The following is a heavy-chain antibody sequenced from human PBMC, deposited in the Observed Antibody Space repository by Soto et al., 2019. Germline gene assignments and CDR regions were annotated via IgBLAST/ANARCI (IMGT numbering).Heavy chain of an antibody. Sequence: PSETLSLTCTVSGVSISSYYWSWIRQPPGKGLEWIGYIYYSGSTNYNPSLKSRVTISVDTSKNQFSLKLSSVTAADTAVYYCARRYGSGFDYWGQGTMVTVSS. CDR3: ARRYGSGFDY. CDR1: GVSISSYY. J-gene: IGHJ4*02. CDR2: IYYSGST. V-gene: IGHV4-59*08. D-gene: IGHD3-10*01.